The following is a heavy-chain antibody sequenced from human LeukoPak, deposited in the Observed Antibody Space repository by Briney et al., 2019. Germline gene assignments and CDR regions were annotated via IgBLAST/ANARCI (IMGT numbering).Heavy chain of an antibody. Sequence: GASLKISCKGSGSSFTSYWIGWVRPMPGKGLEWMGIIYPGDSDTRYSPSFQGQVTISADKSISTAYLQWSSLKASDTAMYYCARRSYSSGWYYFDYWGQGTLVTVSS. CDR2: IYPGDSDT. J-gene: IGHJ4*02. CDR1: GSSFTSYW. D-gene: IGHD6-19*01. CDR3: ARRSYSSGWYYFDY. V-gene: IGHV5-51*01.